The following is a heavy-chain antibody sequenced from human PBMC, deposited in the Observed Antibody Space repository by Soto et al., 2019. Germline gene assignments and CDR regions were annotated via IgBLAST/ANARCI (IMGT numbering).Heavy chain of an antibody. V-gene: IGHV4-39*02. Sequence: QLQLQESGPGLVKPSETLSLTCTVSGGSISSGTYYWGWIRQPPGKGLEWIGSLDYTGRTYYSPSLKSRVTISVDTSQNTFSLNLTSVTAADTAVYYCARRLARGVIGWFDPWGQGTLVTVSS. D-gene: IGHD3-10*01. J-gene: IGHJ5*02. CDR3: ARRLARGVIGWFDP. CDR2: LDYTGRT. CDR1: GGSISSGTYY.